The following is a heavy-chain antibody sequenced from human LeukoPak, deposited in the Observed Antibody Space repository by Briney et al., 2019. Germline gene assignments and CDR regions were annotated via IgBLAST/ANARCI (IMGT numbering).Heavy chain of an antibody. CDR2: IYYSGST. J-gene: IGHJ3*02. CDR1: GGSISSSSYY. CDR3: ARESNGGYSYASGAAFDI. Sequence: SETLSLTCTVSGGSISSSSYYWGWIRQPPGKGLEWIGSIYYSGSTYYNPSLKSRVTISVDTSKNQFSLKLSSVTAADTAVYYCARESNGGYSYASGAAFDIWGQGTMVTVSS. V-gene: IGHV4-39*07. D-gene: IGHD5-18*01.